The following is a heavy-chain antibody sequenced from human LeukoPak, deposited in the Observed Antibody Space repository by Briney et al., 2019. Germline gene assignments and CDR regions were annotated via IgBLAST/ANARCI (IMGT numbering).Heavy chain of an antibody. J-gene: IGHJ5*02. CDR3: AAEVRDGYQSLPEWDWFDP. D-gene: IGHD5-24*01. Sequence: ASVKVSCKASGYTFTSYAMHWVRQAPGQRLEWMGWINAGNGNTKYSQEFQGRVTITRDTSASTAYMELSSLRSEDTAVYYCAAEVRDGYQSLPEWDWFDPWGQGTLVTVSS. CDR1: GYTFTSYA. V-gene: IGHV1-3*03. CDR2: INAGNGNT.